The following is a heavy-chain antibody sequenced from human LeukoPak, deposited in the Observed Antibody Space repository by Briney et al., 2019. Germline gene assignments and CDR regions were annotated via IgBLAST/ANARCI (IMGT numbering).Heavy chain of an antibody. CDR3: AARPGEVAVPYDY. CDR1: GFTFSTYA. V-gene: IGHV3-23*01. D-gene: IGHD2-15*01. CDR2: ISRGGDVT. Sequence: PGGSLRLSCAASGFTFSTYAMTWVRQAPGKGLEWVSLISRGGDVTYYADSVKGRFTISRDSSKNTLYLQMHILRAEDTAVYYCAARPGEVAVPYDYWGQGTLVTVSS. J-gene: IGHJ4*02.